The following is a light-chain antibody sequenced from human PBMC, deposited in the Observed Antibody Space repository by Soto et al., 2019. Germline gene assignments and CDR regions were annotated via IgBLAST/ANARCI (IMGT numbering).Light chain of an antibody. Sequence: QSVLTQAPSASGSPGQSVTISCTGTSSDVGGYKYVCWYQQHPGKAPKLMIFEVSKRPSGVPDRFSGSKSGNTASLTVSGLEAEDEADYYCCSYAGSNNLVFGGGTKVTVL. CDR2: EVS. V-gene: IGLV2-8*01. CDR1: SSDVGGYKY. CDR3: CSYAGSNNLV. J-gene: IGLJ2*01.